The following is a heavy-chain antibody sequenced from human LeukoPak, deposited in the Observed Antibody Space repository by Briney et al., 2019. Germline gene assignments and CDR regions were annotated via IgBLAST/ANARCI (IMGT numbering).Heavy chain of an antibody. D-gene: IGHD4/OR15-4a*01. J-gene: IGHJ4*02. CDR1: GLTFSSYW. Sequence: GGSLRLSCAASGLTFSSYWMSWVRQAPGKGLEWVANINLDGSDNSYVGSVKGRFTISRDNAKNSLYLQMNSLGAEDTAVYYCARDYDYSLDYWGQGTLVTVSS. CDR3: ARDYDYSLDY. V-gene: IGHV3-7*01. CDR2: INLDGSDN.